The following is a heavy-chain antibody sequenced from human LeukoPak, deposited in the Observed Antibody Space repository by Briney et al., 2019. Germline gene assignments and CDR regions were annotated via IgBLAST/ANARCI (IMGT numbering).Heavy chain of an antibody. CDR2: IYPGDSDT. CDR3: AKTRDSFLSGAFDI. J-gene: IGHJ3*02. V-gene: IGHV5-51*01. D-gene: IGHD5-24*01. CDR1: GYTFTSYW. Sequence: GESLQISCKGSGYTFTSYWIGWVRQMPGKGLEWMGIIYPGDSDTRYSPSFQGQVTISADKSSRTAYLQWSSLKASDTAIYYCAKTRDSFLSGAFDIWGQGTMVTVSS.